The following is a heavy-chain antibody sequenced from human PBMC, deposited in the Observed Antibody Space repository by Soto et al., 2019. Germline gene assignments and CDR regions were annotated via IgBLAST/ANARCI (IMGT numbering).Heavy chain of an antibody. CDR1: GGSINDFY. Sequence: SETLSLTCTVSGGSINDFYWSWIRQPPGKGLEWIGYIYYSGSTDYNPSLKGRVTISVDTSKNQFSLQLRSVTAADTAVYYCAGGGGVAARTFNYWRQGTLVTVSS. CDR3: AGGGGVAARTFNY. CDR2: IYYSGST. V-gene: IGHV4-59*01. D-gene: IGHD6-6*01. J-gene: IGHJ4*02.